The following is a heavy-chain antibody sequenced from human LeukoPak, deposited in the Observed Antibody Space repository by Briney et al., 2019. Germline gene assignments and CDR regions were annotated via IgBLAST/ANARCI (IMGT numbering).Heavy chain of an antibody. Sequence: SQTLSVTCTVSGGSIGSGDYYWSWIRQPPGRGLEWIGYIYYSGSTYYNPSLKSRITISVDTSKNQFSLKLSSVTAADTAVYYCARLYYDILTGYLEGAFDIWGQGTMVTVSS. J-gene: IGHJ3*02. CDR1: GGSIGSGDYY. D-gene: IGHD3-9*01. CDR2: IYYSGST. V-gene: IGHV4-30-4*01. CDR3: ARLYYDILTGYLEGAFDI.